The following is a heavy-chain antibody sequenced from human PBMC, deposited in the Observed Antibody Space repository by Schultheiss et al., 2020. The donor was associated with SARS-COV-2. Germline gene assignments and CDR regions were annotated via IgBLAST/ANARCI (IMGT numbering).Heavy chain of an antibody. D-gene: IGHD2-15*01. Sequence: ASVKVSCKASGYTFTSYGISWVRQAPGQGLEWMGWISANNGNRNYAQKFQGRVTMTTDTSTSTAYMELRSLRSDDTAVYYCALGYCSGGSCYSFDPWGQGTLVTVSS. CDR2: ISANNGNR. CDR1: GYTFTSYG. V-gene: IGHV1-18*01. CDR3: ALGYCSGGSCYSFDP. J-gene: IGHJ5*02.